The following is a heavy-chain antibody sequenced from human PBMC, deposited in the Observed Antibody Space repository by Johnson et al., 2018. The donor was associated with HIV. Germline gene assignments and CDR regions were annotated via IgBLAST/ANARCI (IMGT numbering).Heavy chain of an antibody. V-gene: IGHV3-30*02. CDR2: IRYDGGNK. J-gene: IGHJ3*02. D-gene: IGHD6-19*01. CDR3: ARDDSSGWYGLGAFDI. CDR1: GFTVSSNY. Sequence: QMQLVESGGGVVQPGVSLRLSCAASGFTVSSNYMSWVRQAPGKGLEWVSFIRYDGGNKSYGDSVKGRFTISRDNSKNTLYLQMNSLRAEDTAVYYCARDDSSGWYGLGAFDIWGQGTMVTVSS.